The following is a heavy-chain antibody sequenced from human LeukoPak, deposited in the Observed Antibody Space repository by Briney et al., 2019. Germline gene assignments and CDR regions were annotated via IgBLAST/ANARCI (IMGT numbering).Heavy chain of an antibody. J-gene: IGHJ6*03. CDR3: ARDGIAVAGTVLYYYYYYMDV. D-gene: IGHD6-19*01. CDR2: INDRGLT. V-gene: IGHV4-34*01. Sequence: PSETLSLTCAVHGVSFSGYHWNWIRQFPGKGLEWIGEINDRGLTNYNPSLKSRVTMSVDTSKNQFSLKLSSVTAADTAVYYCARDGIAVAGTVLYYYYYYMDVWGKGTTVTVSS. CDR1: GVSFSGYH.